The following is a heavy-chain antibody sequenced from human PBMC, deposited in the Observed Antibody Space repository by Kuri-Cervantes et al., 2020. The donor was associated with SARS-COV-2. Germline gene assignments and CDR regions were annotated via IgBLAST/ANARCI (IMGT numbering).Heavy chain of an antibody. CDR1: GYSISSGYY. D-gene: IGHD3-10*02. CDR2: IYHSGST. Sequence: SETLSLTCAVSGYSISSGYYWGWIRQPPGKGLEWIGSIYHSGSTYYNPSLKSRVTISVDTSKNQFSLELTSVTAADTAVYYCAAQRAYDYVSGTSDYWGQGTLVTVSS. J-gene: IGHJ4*02. CDR3: AAQRAYDYVSGTSDY. V-gene: IGHV4-38-2*01.